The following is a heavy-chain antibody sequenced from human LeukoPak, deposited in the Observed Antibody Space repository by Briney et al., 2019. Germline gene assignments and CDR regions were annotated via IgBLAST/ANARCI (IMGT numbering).Heavy chain of an antibody. CDR1: GYNFTNYW. Sequence: GESLKISCKGAGYNFTNYWIGWVRQMPGKGLEWMGVIYPGDSDTRYSPSFQGQATISGDKSISTAYLQWSSLKASDTAVYYCARNGRLGELSLGVDYWGQGTLVTVSS. D-gene: IGHD3-16*02. CDR2: IYPGDSDT. V-gene: IGHV5-51*01. CDR3: ARNGRLGELSLGVDY. J-gene: IGHJ4*02.